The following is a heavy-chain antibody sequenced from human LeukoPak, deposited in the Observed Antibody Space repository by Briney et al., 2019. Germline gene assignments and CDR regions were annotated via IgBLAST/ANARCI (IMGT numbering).Heavy chain of an antibody. Sequence: GGSLRLSCAASGFTFSSYTMNWVRQAPGKGLEWVSSITRSSNYRYYSDSMTGRFTISRDNAKKSLYLQMNSLRAEDTAVYYCARALYDSSGYYSHFDYWGQGTLVTVSS. CDR1: GFTFSSYT. J-gene: IGHJ4*02. CDR2: ITRSSNYR. CDR3: ARALYDSSGYYSHFDY. D-gene: IGHD3-22*01. V-gene: IGHV3-21*01.